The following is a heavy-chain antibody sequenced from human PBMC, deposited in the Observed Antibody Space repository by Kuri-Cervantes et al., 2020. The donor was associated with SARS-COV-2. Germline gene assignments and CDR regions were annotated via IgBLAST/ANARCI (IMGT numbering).Heavy chain of an antibody. D-gene: IGHD2-2*01. CDR1: GGSISSGGYS. J-gene: IGHJ5*02. CDR3: ARGGGYCSSTSCYVRYNWFDP. V-gene: IGHV4-30-2*01. Sequence: SETLSLTCAVSGGSISSGGYSWSWIRQPPGKGLEWIGYIYHSGSTYYNPSLKSRVTISVDRSKNQFSLKLSSVTAADTAVYYRARGGGYCSSTSCYVRYNWFDPWGQGTLVTVSS. CDR2: IYHSGST.